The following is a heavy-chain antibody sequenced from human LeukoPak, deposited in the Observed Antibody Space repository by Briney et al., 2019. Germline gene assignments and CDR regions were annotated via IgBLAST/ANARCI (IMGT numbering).Heavy chain of an antibody. V-gene: IGHV3-23*01. D-gene: IGHD2-2*01. CDR1: GFTFSDYA. CDR2: IRGGGGST. Sequence: GGSLRLSCAASGFTFSDYAMSWVRQAPGKGLEWVSFIRGGGGSTYYADSVKGRFSISRDNSKNTLYLQMNSLRAEDTALYYCAKDSSIVAAAARFDPWGQGTLVTVSS. CDR3: AKDSSIVAAAARFDP. J-gene: IGHJ5*02.